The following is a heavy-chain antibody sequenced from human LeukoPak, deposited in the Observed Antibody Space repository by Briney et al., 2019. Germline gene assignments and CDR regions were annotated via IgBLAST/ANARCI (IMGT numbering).Heavy chain of an antibody. Sequence: SQTLSLTCTVSGGSISSGSYYWTWIRQPAGKGLEWIGRISNSGTTNYNPSLKSRVTMSVDTSRNQFSLTLSSVTAADTAVYYCARDKSTVTTFYWYFDLWGRGTLVTVSS. J-gene: IGHJ2*01. CDR3: ARDKSTVTTFYWYFDL. D-gene: IGHD4-17*01. CDR2: ISNSGTT. CDR1: GGSISSGSYY. V-gene: IGHV4-61*02.